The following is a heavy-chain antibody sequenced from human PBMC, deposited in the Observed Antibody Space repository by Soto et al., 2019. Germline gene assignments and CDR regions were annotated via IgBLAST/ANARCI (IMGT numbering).Heavy chain of an antibody. D-gene: IGHD2-15*01. CDR1: GYTFTSYA. CDR2: INAGNGNT. CDR3: ARDRVVVGAAKGDAFDI. J-gene: IGHJ3*02. Sequence: QVQLVQSGAEVKKPGASVKVSCKASGYTFTSYAMHWVRQAPGQRLEWMGWINAGNGNTKYSQKFQGRVTITRDTSASTAYMELSSLRSEDTAVYYCARDRVVVGAAKGDAFDIWGQGTMVTVSS. V-gene: IGHV1-3*01.